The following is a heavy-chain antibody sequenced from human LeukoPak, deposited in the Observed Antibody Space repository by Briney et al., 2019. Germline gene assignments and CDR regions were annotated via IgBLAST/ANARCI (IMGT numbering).Heavy chain of an antibody. CDR3: ASIIVGASGGYFDY. V-gene: IGHV1-69*13. J-gene: IGHJ4*02. Sequence: SVKVSCKASGGTFISYAISWVRQAPGQGLEWMGGIIPFFGTANYAQKFQGRVTVTADESTSTAYMELSSLRSEDTAVYYCASIIVGASGGYFDYWGQGTLVTVSS. D-gene: IGHD1-26*01. CDR1: GGTFISYA. CDR2: IIPFFGTA.